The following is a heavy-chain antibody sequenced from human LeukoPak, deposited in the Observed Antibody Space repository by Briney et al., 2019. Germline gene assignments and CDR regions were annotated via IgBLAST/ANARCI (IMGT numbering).Heavy chain of an antibody. D-gene: IGHD1-14*01. CDR3: ARGAGGWITGLNWLDP. J-gene: IGHJ5*02. CDR1: GGSFSGYY. V-gene: IGHV4-34*01. CDR2: INHSGST. Sequence: SETLSLTCAVYGGSFSGYYWSWIRQPPGKGLEWIGEINHSGSTNYNPSLKSRVTISVDTSKNQFSLKLSSVTAADTAVYYCARGAGGWITGLNWLDPWGQGTLVTVSS.